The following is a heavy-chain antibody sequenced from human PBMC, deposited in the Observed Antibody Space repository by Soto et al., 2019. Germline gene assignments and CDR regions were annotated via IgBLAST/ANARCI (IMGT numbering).Heavy chain of an antibody. V-gene: IGHV5-10-1*01. CDR2: IDPSDSYT. D-gene: IGHD3-22*01. Sequence: GESLKISCKGSGYSFTSYWISWVRQMPGKGLEWMGRIDPSDSYTNYSPSFQGHVTISADKSISTAYLQWSSLKASDTAMYYCAIDRDYYDSSGYIPHSFFYYYGMDVWGQGTTVTVSS. CDR3: AIDRDYYDSSGYIPHSFFYYYGMDV. J-gene: IGHJ6*02. CDR1: GYSFTSYW.